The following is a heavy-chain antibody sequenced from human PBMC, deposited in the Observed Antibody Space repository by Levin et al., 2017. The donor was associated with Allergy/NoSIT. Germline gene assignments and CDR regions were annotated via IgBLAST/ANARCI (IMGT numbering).Heavy chain of an antibody. Sequence: KPSETLSLTCTVSGGSISSYYWSWIRQPPGKGLEWIGYIYYSGSTNYNPSLKSRVTISVDTSKNQFSLKLSSVTAADTAVYYCARDQGVRDPYAFDIWGQGTMVTVSS. CDR3: ARDQGVRDPYAFDI. J-gene: IGHJ3*02. D-gene: IGHD1-1*01. V-gene: IGHV4-59*01. CDR2: IYYSGST. CDR1: GGSISSYY.